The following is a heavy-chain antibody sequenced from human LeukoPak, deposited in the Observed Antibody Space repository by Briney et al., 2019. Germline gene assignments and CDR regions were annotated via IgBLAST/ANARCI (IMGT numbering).Heavy chain of an antibody. CDR2: LSSSSTYV. CDR1: GSTFSNYE. J-gene: IGHJ4*02. D-gene: IGHD2-15*01. CDR3: ARVRCSGGGCFYNFAY. Sequence: GGSLRLPCTASGSTFSNYEMHWVRQAPGKGLEWVSSLSSSSTYVYYADSVKGRFTISRDNAKNSLYLQMNSLRAEDTAVYYCARVRCSGGGCFYNFAYGGQGSLVTVSS. V-gene: IGHV3-21*01.